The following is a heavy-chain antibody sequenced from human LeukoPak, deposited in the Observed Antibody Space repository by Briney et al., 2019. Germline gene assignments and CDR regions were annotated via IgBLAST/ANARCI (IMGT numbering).Heavy chain of an antibody. CDR3: AKDRYYDILTGYSGVGAFDI. D-gene: IGHD3-9*01. CDR2: ISGSGGST. V-gene: IGHV3-23*01. CDR1: GFTFSSYA. J-gene: IGHJ3*02. Sequence: GGSLRLSCAASGFTFSSYAMSWVRQAPGKGLEWVSAISGSGGSTYYADSVKGRFTISRDNSKNTLYLQMNSLRAEDTAVYYCAKDRYYDILTGYSGVGAFDIWGQGTMVTVSS.